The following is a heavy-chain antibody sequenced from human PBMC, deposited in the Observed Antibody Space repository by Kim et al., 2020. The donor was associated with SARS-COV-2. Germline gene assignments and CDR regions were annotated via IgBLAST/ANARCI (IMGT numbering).Heavy chain of an antibody. J-gene: IGHJ4*02. CDR1: GYTFASYD. Sequence: ASVKVSCKASGYTFASYDINWVRQAAGQGLEWLGWMSPDNGNAGYAQKFQGRVTMTRDTSISTAYMELSSLRSEDTAVYYCARNLPHTGTFDYGGQGALVTVSS. CDR3: ARNLPHTGTFDY. V-gene: IGHV1-8*01. D-gene: IGHD1-1*01. CDR2: MSPDNGNA.